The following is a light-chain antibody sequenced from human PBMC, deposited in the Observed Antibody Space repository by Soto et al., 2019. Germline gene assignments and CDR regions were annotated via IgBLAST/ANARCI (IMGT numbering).Light chain of an antibody. V-gene: IGKV3-11*01. CDR1: QSVRAY. CDR2: DAS. CDR3: QQRSSWPLT. J-gene: IGKJ4*01. Sequence: IVLTQSPDTLSLSPGERATLSCRARQSVRAYLAWYQQKPGQAPRLLIYDASNRATGIPARFSGSGSGTDFTLTISSLEPEDFAVYYCQQRSSWPLTFGGGTKVEIK.